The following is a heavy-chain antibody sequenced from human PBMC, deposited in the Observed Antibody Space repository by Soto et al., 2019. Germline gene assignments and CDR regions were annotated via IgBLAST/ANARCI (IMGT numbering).Heavy chain of an antibody. V-gene: IGHV4-39*01. Sequence: SETLSLTCTVSGGSISSSSYYWGWIRQPPGKGLEWIGSIYYSGSTYYNPSLKSRVTISVDTSKNQFSLKLSSVTAADTAVYYCARRGILGCLELGSVGYEGDRSLLPDS. D-gene: IGHD5-12*01. J-gene: IGHJ5*01. CDR3: ARRGILGCLELGSVGYEGDRSLLPDS. CDR1: GGSISSSSYY. CDR2: IYYSGST.